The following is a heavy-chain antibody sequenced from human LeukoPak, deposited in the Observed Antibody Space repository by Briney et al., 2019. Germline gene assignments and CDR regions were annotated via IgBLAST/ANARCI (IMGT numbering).Heavy chain of an antibody. J-gene: IGHJ3*01. Sequence: ASVKVSCKASGGTFSSYAISWVRQAPGQGLECMGGIIPIFGTANYAQKFQGRVTITADEYTSTAYMELSSLRSEDTAVYYCARIRDGYNDAYDLWGQGTVVTVPS. D-gene: IGHD5-24*01. V-gene: IGHV1-69*13. CDR1: GGTFSSYA. CDR3: ARIRDGYNDAYDL. CDR2: IIPIFGTA.